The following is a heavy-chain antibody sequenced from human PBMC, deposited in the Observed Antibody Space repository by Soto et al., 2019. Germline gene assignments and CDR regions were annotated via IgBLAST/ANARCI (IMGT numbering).Heavy chain of an antibody. CDR3: ARDSKPYSSSWGYYYYGMDV. CDR1: GGTFSSYA. Sequence: QVQLVQSGAEVKKPGSSVKVSCKASGGTFSSYAISWVRQAPGQGLEWMGGIIPIFGTANYAQKFQGRVTITADESTSTDYMELSSLRSEDTAVYYCARDSKPYSSSWGYYYYGMDVWGQGTTVTVSS. D-gene: IGHD6-13*01. CDR2: IIPIFGTA. V-gene: IGHV1-69*01. J-gene: IGHJ6*02.